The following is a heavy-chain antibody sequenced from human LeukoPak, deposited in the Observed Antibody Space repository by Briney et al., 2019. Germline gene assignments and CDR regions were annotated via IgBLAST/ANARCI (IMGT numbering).Heavy chain of an antibody. J-gene: IGHJ4*02. CDR2: INPDRGGT. V-gene: IGHV1-2*02. Sequence: ASVKVSGKASGYTFTGFYIHWVRQAPGQGLEWMGWINPDRGGTNYAQKFQGRVTLTRDTSINTAYMELSGLTSDDTAMYYCVREDFVVIPAAMRGAYWGQRPLDIVSS. D-gene: IGHD2-2*01. CDR3: VREDFVVIPAAMRGAY. CDR1: GYTFTGFY.